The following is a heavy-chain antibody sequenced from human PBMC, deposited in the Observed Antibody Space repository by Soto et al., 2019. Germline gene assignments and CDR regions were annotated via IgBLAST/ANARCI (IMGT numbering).Heavy chain of an antibody. Sequence: QVQLVQSGDEVRKPGSSVKVSCKASGYIFVNYGIAWVRQDPGQGLEWMGWISPYSGNTHYATTVHGILTMTKDTSTSTAEMDLVSLTSDDTAVYYFAMLDNYVTPNPHDVWGQGTTVTVSS. D-gene: IGHD3-16*01. CDR2: ISPYSGNT. CDR1: GYIFVNYG. V-gene: IGHV1-18*01. CDR3: AMLDNYVTPNPHDV. J-gene: IGHJ6*02.